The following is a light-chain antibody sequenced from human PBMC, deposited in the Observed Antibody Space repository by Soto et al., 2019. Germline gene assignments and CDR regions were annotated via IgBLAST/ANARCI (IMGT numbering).Light chain of an antibody. CDR3: CSYAGSSYV. CDR1: SSDVGSYNL. CDR2: EGS. J-gene: IGLJ1*01. Sequence: QSVLTQPASVSGSPGQSITISCTGTSSDVGSYNLVSWYQQHPGKAPKVMIYEGSKRPSGVSTRFSGSRSGNTASLTISRLQAEDEADYYCCSYAGSSYVFGTGTKVTVL. V-gene: IGLV2-23*01.